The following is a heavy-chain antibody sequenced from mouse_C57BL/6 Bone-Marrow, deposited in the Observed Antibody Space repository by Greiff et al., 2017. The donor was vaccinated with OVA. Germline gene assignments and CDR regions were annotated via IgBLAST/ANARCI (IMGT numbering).Heavy chain of an antibody. CDR1: GYTFTSYW. CDR3: AIKHGTTVVAPSYWYFDV. D-gene: IGHD1-1*01. CDR2: IHPSDSDT. J-gene: IGHJ1*03. V-gene: IGHV1-74*01. Sequence: QVQLQQPGAELVKPGASVKVSCKASGYTFTSYWMHWVKQRPGQGLEWIGRIHPSDSDTNYNQKFKGKATLTVDKSSSTAYMQLSSLTSEDSAVYYCAIKHGTTVVAPSYWYFDVWGTGTTVTVSS.